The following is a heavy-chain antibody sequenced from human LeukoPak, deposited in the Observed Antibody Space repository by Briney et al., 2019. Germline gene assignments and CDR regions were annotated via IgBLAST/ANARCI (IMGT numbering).Heavy chain of an antibody. D-gene: IGHD5-24*01. Sequence: ASVKVSCKASGFTFTSSAMQWVRQARGQRLGWIGWIVVGSGNTNYTQKFQERVTITRDISTSTVYMELSSLRSEDTAVYYCAAEGLVEIGFDIWGQGTMVTVSS. V-gene: IGHV1-58*02. J-gene: IGHJ3*02. CDR3: AAEGLVEIGFDI. CDR1: GFTFTSSA. CDR2: IVVGSGNT.